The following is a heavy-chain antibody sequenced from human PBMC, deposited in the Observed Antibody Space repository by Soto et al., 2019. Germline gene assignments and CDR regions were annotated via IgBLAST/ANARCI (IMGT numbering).Heavy chain of an antibody. J-gene: IGHJ4*02. CDR1: GYTFTGYY. CDR2: INPSGGGT. Sequence: ASVKVSCKASGYTFTGYYIHWVRQAPGQGLEWMGKINPSGGGTSYAQKFQGRVTMTRDTSTSTAYMELSSLRSEDTAVYYCARDQEVGARGDYFDYWGQGTLVTVSS. CDR3: ARDQEVGARGDYFDY. V-gene: IGHV1-46*01. D-gene: IGHD1-26*01.